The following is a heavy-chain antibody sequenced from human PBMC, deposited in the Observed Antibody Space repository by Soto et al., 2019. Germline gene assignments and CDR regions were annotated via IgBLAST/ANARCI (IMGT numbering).Heavy chain of an antibody. CDR1: GGTFSNYT. J-gene: IGHJ4*02. CDR3: ARDDYDSSGPEY. CDR2: IIPILGIA. D-gene: IGHD3-22*01. V-gene: IGHV1-69*08. Sequence: QVQLVQSGAEVKKPGSSVKVSCKASGGTFSNYTISWVRQAPGQGLEWMGRIIPILGIANYAQKFQGRVTITADKSTSTAYMELSSLRSEDTAVYYCARDDYDSSGPEYWGQGTLVTVSS.